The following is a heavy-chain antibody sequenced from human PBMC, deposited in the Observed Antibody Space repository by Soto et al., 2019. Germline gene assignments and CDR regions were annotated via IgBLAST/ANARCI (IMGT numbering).Heavy chain of an antibody. D-gene: IGHD6-13*01. J-gene: IGHJ6*02. CDR3: ARVGGDSSSRDYYYYGMDV. CDR1: GGSVSSGSYY. V-gene: IGHV4-61*01. CDR2: IYYSGST. Sequence: PSETLSLTCTVSGGSVSSGSYYWSWIRQPPGKGLEWIRYIYYSGSTNYNPSLKSRVTISVDTSKNQFSLKLSSVTAADTAVYYCARVGGDSSSRDYYYYGMDVWGQGTTVTVSS.